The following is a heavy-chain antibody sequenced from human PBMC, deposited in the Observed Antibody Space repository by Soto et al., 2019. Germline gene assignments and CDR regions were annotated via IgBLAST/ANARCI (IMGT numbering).Heavy chain of an antibody. CDR3: ARGAYDILTGYYPYNWFDP. J-gene: IGHJ5*02. V-gene: IGHV3-33*01. CDR2: IWYDGSNK. D-gene: IGHD3-9*01. CDR1: GFTFSSYG. Sequence: QVQLVESGGGVVQPGRSLRLSCAASGFTFSSYGMHWVRQAPGKGLEWVAVIWYDGSNKYYADSVKGRFTNSRDNSKNTLYLQMNSLRAEDTAVYYCARGAYDILTGYYPYNWFDPWGQGTLVTVSS.